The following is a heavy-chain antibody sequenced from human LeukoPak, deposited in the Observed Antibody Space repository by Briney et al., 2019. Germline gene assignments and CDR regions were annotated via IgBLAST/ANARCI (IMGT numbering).Heavy chain of an antibody. CDR3: ARLRNSSTVTKVSSKDAFDI. J-gene: IGHJ3*02. Sequence: SETMSLTCTVSGGSISSYYWSWIRQPPGKGLEWIGSIYYSGSTYYNSSLKSRVTISVDTSKNQFSLKLSSVTAADTAVYYCARLRNSSTVTKVSSKDAFDIWGQGTMVTVSS. V-gene: IGHV4-59*04. CDR2: IYYSGST. CDR1: GGSISSYY. D-gene: IGHD4-11*01.